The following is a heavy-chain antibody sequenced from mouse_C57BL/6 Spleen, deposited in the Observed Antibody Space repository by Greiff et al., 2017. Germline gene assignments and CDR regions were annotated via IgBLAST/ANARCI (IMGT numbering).Heavy chain of an antibody. D-gene: IGHD2-5*01. V-gene: IGHV1-53*01. CDR1: GYTFTSYW. J-gene: IGHJ3*01. CDR3: SSEDSNYSAWFAY. Sequence: QVQLQQPGTELVKPGASVKLSCKASGYTFTSYWMHWVKQRPGQGLEWIGNINPSNGGTNYNEKFKGKATMTVDKSSSTAYMQLRSLTSEDSAVYYCSSEDSNYSAWFAYWGQGTLVTVSA. CDR2: INPSNGGT.